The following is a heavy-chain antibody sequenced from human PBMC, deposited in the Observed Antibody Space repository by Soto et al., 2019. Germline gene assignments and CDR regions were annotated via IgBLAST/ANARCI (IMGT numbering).Heavy chain of an antibody. CDR1: GYTFSDHD. D-gene: IGHD1-1*01. Sequence: QVQLVQSGAEVKKPGASVKVSCKASGYTFSDHDINWVRQASGQGPEWLGWMNPNSGDTGYAQNFQGRVTMTRDTSKRTAYMELSSLRSEDMAVYYCARVGGNWNDDHFDYWGQGTLVTVSS. CDR2: MNPNSGDT. J-gene: IGHJ4*02. CDR3: ARVGGNWNDDHFDY. V-gene: IGHV1-8*01.